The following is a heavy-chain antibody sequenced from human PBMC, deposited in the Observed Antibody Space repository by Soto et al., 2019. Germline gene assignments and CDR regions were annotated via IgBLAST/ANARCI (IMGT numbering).Heavy chain of an antibody. Sequence: EVQLLESGGGLVQPGGSLRLSCAASGFTFSSYAMSWVRQAPGKGLEWVSAISGSGGSTYYADSVKGRFTISRDNSKNTLYLQMNSLGAEDTAVYYCAKDPGIAAAAILRYFDYWGQGTLVTVSS. CDR1: GFTFSSYA. V-gene: IGHV3-23*01. D-gene: IGHD6-13*01. J-gene: IGHJ4*02. CDR3: AKDPGIAAAAILRYFDY. CDR2: ISGSGGST.